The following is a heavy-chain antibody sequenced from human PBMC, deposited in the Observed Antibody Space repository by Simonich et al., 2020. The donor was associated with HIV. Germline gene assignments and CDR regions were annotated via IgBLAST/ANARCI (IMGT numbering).Heavy chain of an antibody. J-gene: IGHJ4*02. CDR1: GFSFTSYW. Sequence: EVQLVQSGAAVKKPGESLKISCKGSGFSFTSYWIPWVRHMPGKGMEWMWIHYLGDSDHRNSPSFQGQVPMSADTSSSTAYLQWSGLKASDTAMYYCVRRQPRTYNFDYWGQGTLVTVSS. CDR2: HYLGDSDH. V-gene: IGHV5-51*03. CDR3: VRRQPRTYNFDY. D-gene: IGHD2-2*01.